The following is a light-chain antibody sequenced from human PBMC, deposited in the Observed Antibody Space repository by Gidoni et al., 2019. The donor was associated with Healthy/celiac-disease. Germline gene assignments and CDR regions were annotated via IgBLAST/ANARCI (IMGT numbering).Light chain of an antibody. CDR1: QSISSY. Sequence: DIQMTQSPSSLSASVGDRVTITCRASQSISSYLNWYQQKPGQAPKLLIYAASSLQSGVPSRFSGSGSGTDFTLTISSLQPEDFATYYCQQSYSTPLTFGGRTKVEIK. CDR2: AAS. CDR3: QQSYSTPLT. J-gene: IGKJ4*01. V-gene: IGKV1-39*01.